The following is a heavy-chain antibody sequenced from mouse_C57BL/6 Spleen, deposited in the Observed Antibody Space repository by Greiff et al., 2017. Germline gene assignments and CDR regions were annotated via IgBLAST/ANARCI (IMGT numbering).Heavy chain of an antibody. J-gene: IGHJ2*01. V-gene: IGHV1-52*01. D-gene: IGHD2-5*01. Sequence: VKLQQPGAELVRPGSSVKLSCKASGYTFTSYWMHWVKQRPIQGLEWIGNIDPSDSETHSNQKFKDKATLTVDKSSSTAYMQLISLTSEDSAVFYCARRDYYSSSFDDWGQGTMLTVSS. CDR1: GYTFTSYW. CDR2: IDPSDSET. CDR3: ARRDYYSSSFDD.